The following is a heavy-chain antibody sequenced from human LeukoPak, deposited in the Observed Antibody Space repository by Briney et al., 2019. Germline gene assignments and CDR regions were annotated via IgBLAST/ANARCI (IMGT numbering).Heavy chain of an antibody. Sequence: SQTLSLTCAISGDSVSNNGATWNWVRQSPSRGLEWLGRTHYRSKWYSHYAVSVKSRITINPDTSKNQFSLQLNSVTPEDTAVYYCARGPGRLDPWGQGTLVTVSS. D-gene: IGHD1-14*01. CDR3: ARGPGRLDP. CDR2: THYRSKWYS. V-gene: IGHV6-1*01. J-gene: IGHJ5*02. CDR1: GDSVSNNGAT.